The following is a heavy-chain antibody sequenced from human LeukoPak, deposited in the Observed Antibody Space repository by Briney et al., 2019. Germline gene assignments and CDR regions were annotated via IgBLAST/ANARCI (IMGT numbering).Heavy chain of an antibody. CDR1: GGSFSGYY. V-gene: IGHV4-34*01. Sequence: SETLSLICAVYGGSFSGYYWSWIRQPPGKGLEWIGEINHSGSTNYNPSLKSRVTISVDTSKNQFSLKLSSVTAADTAVYYCARVRDPIAYYFDYWGQGTLVTVSS. D-gene: IGHD2-21*01. J-gene: IGHJ4*02. CDR3: ARVRDPIAYYFDY. CDR2: INHSGST.